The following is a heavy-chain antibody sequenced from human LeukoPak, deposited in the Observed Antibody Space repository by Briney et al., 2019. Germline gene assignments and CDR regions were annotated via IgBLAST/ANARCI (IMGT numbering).Heavy chain of an antibody. D-gene: IGHD5-18*01. J-gene: IGHJ4*02. Sequence: GGSLRLSCAASGFTFSSFGMHWVRQAPGKGLEWVTFTRDDGTNKYYADSVKGRFTISRDNSKNTLYLQMNSLRAEDTAVYYCAKDHSYGYYFDYWGQGTLVTVSS. CDR2: TRDDGTNK. V-gene: IGHV3-30*02. CDR1: GFTFSSFG. CDR3: AKDHSYGYYFDY.